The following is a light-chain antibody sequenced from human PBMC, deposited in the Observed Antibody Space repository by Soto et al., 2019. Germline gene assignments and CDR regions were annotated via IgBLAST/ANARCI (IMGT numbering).Light chain of an antibody. CDR1: SSDVGSYDH. CDR2: EVS. J-gene: IGLJ1*01. Sequence: QSVLTQPASVSGSPGQSITISCSGTSSDVGSYDHVAWYQQFPGKTPKLMIYEVSNRPSGVSSRFSGSKSGNTASLTISGLQAEDDSDYYCISYTGSSTSYVFGTGTEVTVL. V-gene: IGLV2-14*01. CDR3: ISYTGSSTSYV.